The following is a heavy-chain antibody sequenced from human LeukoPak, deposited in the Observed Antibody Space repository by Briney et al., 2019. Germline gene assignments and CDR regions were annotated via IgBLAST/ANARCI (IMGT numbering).Heavy chain of an antibody. J-gene: IGHJ5*02. D-gene: IGHD2-2*02. CDR2: ISSNGGST. Sequence: PGGSLRLSCAASGFTFSSYAMHWVRQAPGKGLEYVSAISSNGGSTYYANSVKGRFTISRDNSKNTLYLQMGSLRAEDMAVYYCARAGGYCSSTSRYTWFDPWGQGTLVTVSS. CDR1: GFTFSSYA. CDR3: ARAGGYCSSTSRYTWFDP. V-gene: IGHV3-64*01.